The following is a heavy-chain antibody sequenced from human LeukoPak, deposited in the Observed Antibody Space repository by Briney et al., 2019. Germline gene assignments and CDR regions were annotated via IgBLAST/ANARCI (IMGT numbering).Heavy chain of an antibody. Sequence: PGGSLRLSCVASGFTLRSYAMIWVRHAPGKGLEWVSSSGDTGSTYYTDSVKGRFTISRDNSKNTLYLQMNSLRAEDTAVYYCAKFPKCYYDSSAYYYFDYWGQGTLVTVSS. CDR1: GFTLRSYA. CDR2: SGDTGST. D-gene: IGHD3-22*01. V-gene: IGHV3-23*01. CDR3: AKFPKCYYDSSAYYYFDY. J-gene: IGHJ4*02.